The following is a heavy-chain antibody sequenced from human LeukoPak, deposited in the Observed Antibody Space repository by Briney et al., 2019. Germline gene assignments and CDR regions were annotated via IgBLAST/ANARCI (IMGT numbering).Heavy chain of an antibody. CDR3: ARAYYDSSGPSLYYYYYMDV. J-gene: IGHJ6*03. CDR1: GFTFSDYY. D-gene: IGHD3-22*01. V-gene: IGHV3-11*04. Sequence: PGGSLRLSCAASGFTFSDYYMSWIRQAPGKVLEWVSYISSSGSTIYYADSVKGRFTISRDNAKNSLYLQMNSLRAEDTAVYYCARAYYDSSGPSLYYYYYMDVWGKGTTVTVSS. CDR2: ISSSGSTI.